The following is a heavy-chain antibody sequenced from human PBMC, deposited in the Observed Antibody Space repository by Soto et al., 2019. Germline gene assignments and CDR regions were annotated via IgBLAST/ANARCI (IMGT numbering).Heavy chain of an antibody. J-gene: IGHJ3*02. CDR3: ARRYGSAFDI. D-gene: IGHD3-10*01. CDR1: GCSISNYY. CDR2: IYYSGST. Sequence: ASETLSPTCPFSGCSISNYYLSWIRQPPGKGLEWTGYIYYSGSTNYNPSLKSRVTISVDTSKNQFSLKLSSVTAADTAVYYCARRYGSAFDIWGQGTMVTVSS. V-gene: IGHV4-59*01.